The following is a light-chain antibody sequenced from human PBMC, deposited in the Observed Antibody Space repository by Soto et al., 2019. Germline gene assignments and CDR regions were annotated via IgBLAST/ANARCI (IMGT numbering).Light chain of an antibody. J-gene: IGKJ1*01. V-gene: IGKV3-20*01. CDR2: GTS. Sequence: LVLTQTPGTLSLSPGERATLSCRATQSVSSSYLAWYQQKPGQAPRLLISGTSSRATGIPDRFSGSGSGTDFILTISRLEPEDFAVYYCQHMRTFGQGTKVEIK. CDR1: QSVSSSY. CDR3: QHMRT.